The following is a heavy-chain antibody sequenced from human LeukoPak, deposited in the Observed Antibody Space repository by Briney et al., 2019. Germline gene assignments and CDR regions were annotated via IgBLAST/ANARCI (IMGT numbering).Heavy chain of an antibody. Sequence: PSETLPLTCAVYGGSFSGYYWSWIRQPPGKGLEWIGYIYYSGSTYYNPSLKSRVTISVDTSKNQFSLKLSSVTAADTAVYYCAREAYDFWSSYAPKARFDPWGQGTLVTVSS. CDR2: IYYSGST. CDR3: AREAYDFWSSYAPKARFDP. J-gene: IGHJ5*02. CDR1: GGSFSGYY. D-gene: IGHD3-3*01. V-gene: IGHV4-30-4*08.